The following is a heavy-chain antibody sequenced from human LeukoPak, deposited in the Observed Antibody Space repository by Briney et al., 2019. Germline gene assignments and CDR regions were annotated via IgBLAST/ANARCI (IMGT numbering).Heavy chain of an antibody. V-gene: IGHV3-21*01. J-gene: IGHJ4*02. CDR1: GFTFSSYS. CDR2: ISSSSSYI. Sequence: PGGSLRLSCAASGFTFSSYSMNWVRQAPGKGLEWVSSISSSSSYIYYADSVKGRFTISRDNAKNSLYLQMNSLRAEDTAVYYCARPFPEVSSSGWESFDYWGQGTLVTVSS. D-gene: IGHD6-19*01. CDR3: ARPFPEVSSSGWESFDY.